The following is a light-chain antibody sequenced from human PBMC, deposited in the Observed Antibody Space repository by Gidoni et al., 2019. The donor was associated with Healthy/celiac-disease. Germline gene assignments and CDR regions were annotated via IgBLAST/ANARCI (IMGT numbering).Light chain of an antibody. V-gene: IGLV2-23*02. Sequence: QYALTQPASVSVSTGQSSTISCTGPSSDVGSYNLVSWYPQHPGKAPKLMIYEVSQRPSGVSNRFSGSMSGNTASLTISGLQAEDEADYYCCSYAGSSTSYVFGTGTKVTVL. CDR3: CSYAGSSTSYV. J-gene: IGLJ1*01. CDR2: EVS. CDR1: SSDVGSYNL.